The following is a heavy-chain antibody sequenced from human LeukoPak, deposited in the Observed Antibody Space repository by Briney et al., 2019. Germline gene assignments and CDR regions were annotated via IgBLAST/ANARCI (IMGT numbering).Heavy chain of an antibody. CDR3: AKDHPESGSYFDYYYYYGMDV. CDR2: ISGSGGST. Sequence: GGSLRLSCAASGFTFSSYAMSWVRQAPGKGLEWVSAISGSGGSTYYADSVKGRFTISRDNSKNTLYLQMNSLRAEDTAVYYCAKDHPESGSYFDYYYYYGMDVWGQGTTVTVSS. D-gene: IGHD1-26*01. J-gene: IGHJ6*02. CDR1: GFTFSSYA. V-gene: IGHV3-23*01.